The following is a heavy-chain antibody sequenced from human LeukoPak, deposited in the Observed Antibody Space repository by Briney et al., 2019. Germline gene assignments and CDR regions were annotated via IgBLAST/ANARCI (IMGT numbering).Heavy chain of an antibody. V-gene: IGHV4-4*02. CDR2: ISLTART. CDR3: TRESGPYCRFGY. D-gene: IGHD1-26*01. J-gene: IGHJ4*02. Sequence: PSENLSLTCGVSGGSITSTNWWSWVRQPPGQGLEWIGEISLTARTTYNPSLIGRVIMSLDESRNQLSLTLTSVTAADTAMYYCTRESGPYCRFGYWGQGTLVVVPS. CDR1: GGSITSTNW.